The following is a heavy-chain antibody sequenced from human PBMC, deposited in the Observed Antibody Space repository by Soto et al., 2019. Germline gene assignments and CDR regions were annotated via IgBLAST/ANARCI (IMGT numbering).Heavy chain of an antibody. D-gene: IGHD3-22*01. CDR2: IDPSDSYT. Sequence: GESRKISCKGSGYSFTSYWISWVRQMPGKGLEWMGRIDPSDSYTNYSPSFQGHVTISADKSISTAYLQWSSLKASDTAMYYCAIDYYDSSAPDAFDIWGQGTMVTVS. V-gene: IGHV5-10-1*01. CDR3: AIDYYDSSAPDAFDI. J-gene: IGHJ3*02. CDR1: GYSFTSYW.